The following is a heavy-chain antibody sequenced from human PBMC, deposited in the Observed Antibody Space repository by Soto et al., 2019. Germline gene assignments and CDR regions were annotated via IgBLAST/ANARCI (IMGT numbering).Heavy chain of an antibody. CDR1: GYTFTSYA. Sequence: GASVKVACKASGYTFTSYAMHWVRQAPGQRLEWMGWINAGNGNTKYSQKFQGRVTITRDTSASTAYMELSSLRSEDTAVYYCARGYDFWSGYRNGFDYWGQGTLVTVSS. V-gene: IGHV1-3*01. CDR3: ARGYDFWSGYRNGFDY. D-gene: IGHD3-3*01. CDR2: INAGNGNT. J-gene: IGHJ4*02.